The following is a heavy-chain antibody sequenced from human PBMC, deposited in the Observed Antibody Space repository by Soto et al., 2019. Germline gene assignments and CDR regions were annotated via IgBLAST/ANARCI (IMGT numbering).Heavy chain of an antibody. CDR2: INAYNGNT. CDR1: GYTFTSYG. Sequence: QVQLVQSGAEVKKPGASVKVSCKASGYTFTSYGITWVRQAPGQGLEWMGWINAYNGNTKYAQKLQSRATMTTDTSTSAAYMGLRSLRSDDTAVYYWARDLAVALIDDWGQGTPVTVSS. J-gene: IGHJ4*02. V-gene: IGHV1-18*01. D-gene: IGHD6-19*01. CDR3: ARDLAVALIDD.